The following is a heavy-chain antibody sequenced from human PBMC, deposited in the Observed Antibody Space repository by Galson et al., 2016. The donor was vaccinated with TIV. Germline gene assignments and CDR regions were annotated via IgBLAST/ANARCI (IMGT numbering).Heavy chain of an antibody. J-gene: IGHJ4*02. CDR2: ISYDGRKK. Sequence: SLRLSCAASGFTFSDYAMNWVRQAPGRGLEWVALISYDGRKKYYADSLKGRVTIPRDNSKKTLLLQMNSLSAEDTAVYYCAKEVVNSRRLDEIGAAATSFDFWGQGTLVTVSS. CDR1: GFTFSDYA. CDR3: AKEVVNSRRLDEIGAAATSFDF. D-gene: IGHD6-13*01. V-gene: IGHV3-30*18.